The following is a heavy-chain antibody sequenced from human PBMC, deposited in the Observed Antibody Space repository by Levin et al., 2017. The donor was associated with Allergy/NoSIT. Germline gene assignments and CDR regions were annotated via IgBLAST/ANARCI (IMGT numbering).Heavy chain of an antibody. D-gene: IGHD6-19*01. CDR1: GYTFRVYG. V-gene: IGHV1-18*01. J-gene: IGHJ3*02. CDR2: ISPNNGLT. Sequence: GASVKVSCKASGYTFRVYGIIWVRQAPGEGLEWLGWISPNNGLTKVSHKVQGRVTMTTDASTTTAYLDIRSLTSDDTAVYYCARDLGTGWYDNAFEIWGQGTLVSVSS. CDR3: ARDLGTGWYDNAFEI.